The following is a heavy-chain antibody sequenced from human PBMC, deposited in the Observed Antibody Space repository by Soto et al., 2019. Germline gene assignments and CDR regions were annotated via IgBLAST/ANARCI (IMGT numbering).Heavy chain of an antibody. CDR1: GYTFTSYG. J-gene: IGHJ4*02. CDR3: ARLGYGDYGSRDYFDY. Sequence: GASGKVSGKASGYTFTSYGISLLLQAPVQGLEWMGWISAYNGNTNYAQKLQGRVTMTTDTSTSTAYMELRSLRSDDTAVYYCARLGYGDYGSRDYFDYWGQGTLVTVSS. CDR2: ISAYNGNT. V-gene: IGHV1-18*04. D-gene: IGHD4-17*01.